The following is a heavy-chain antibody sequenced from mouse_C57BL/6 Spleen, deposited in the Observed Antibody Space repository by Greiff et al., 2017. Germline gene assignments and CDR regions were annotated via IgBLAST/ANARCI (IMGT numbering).Heavy chain of an antibody. V-gene: IGHV1-52*01. CDR1: GYTFTSYW. D-gene: IGHD1-1*01. J-gene: IGHJ4*01. CDR2: IDPSDSET. CDR3: SSTVVASGYAMDY. Sequence: VQLQQPGAELVRPGSSVKLSCKASGYTFTSYWMHWVKQRPIQGLEWIGNIDPSDSETHYNQKFKDKATLTVDKSSSTAYMQLSSLTSEDSAVXFCSSTVVASGYAMDYRGQGTSGTVSP.